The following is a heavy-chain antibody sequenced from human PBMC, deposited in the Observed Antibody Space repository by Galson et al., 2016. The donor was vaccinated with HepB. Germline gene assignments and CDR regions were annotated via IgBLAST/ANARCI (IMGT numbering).Heavy chain of an antibody. CDR2: FYSTENI. V-gene: IGHV4-4*07. Sequence: SETLSLTCTVSAGSISGYYWNWIRQPAGTGLEWIGRFYSTENIRINPSLQSRVTLSVDTSKNQISLRLSSVTAADTAVYYCGKVRETWMQTYNHFMDAWGRGTTVTVSS. D-gene: IGHD1-1*01. CDR1: AGSISGYY. J-gene: IGHJ6*03. CDR3: GKVRETWMQTYNHFMDA.